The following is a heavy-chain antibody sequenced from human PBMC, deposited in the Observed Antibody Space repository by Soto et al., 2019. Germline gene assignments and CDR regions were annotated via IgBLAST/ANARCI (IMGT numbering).Heavy chain of an antibody. J-gene: IGHJ4*02. Sequence: GSLRLSCAASGFTVSSYAMSWVRQAPGKGLEWVSAISGSGGSTYYADSVKGRFTISRDNSKNTLYLQMNSLRAEDTAVYYCAKSRSSSMRGDYWGQGPLVTVSS. CDR3: AKSRSSSMRGDY. CDR1: GFTVSSYA. V-gene: IGHV3-23*01. D-gene: IGHD6-6*01. CDR2: ISGSGGST.